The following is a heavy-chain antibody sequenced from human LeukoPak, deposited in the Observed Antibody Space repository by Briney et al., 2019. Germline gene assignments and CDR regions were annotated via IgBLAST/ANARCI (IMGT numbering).Heavy chain of an antibody. V-gene: IGHV3-48*03. CDR2: MSSSGGRS. CDR3: ARGRAVSSGWNLFSHVQAMNF. J-gene: IGHJ4*03. Sequence: HPWGSLTLACAASGFTLSSYEMNWVRQAPGKGLEWISYMSSSGGRSYYADSVRGRFTISRDNAKASMYLQMNNLRAEDTAVYYCARGRAVSSGWNLFSHVQAMNFWGHGTLVTVSS. D-gene: IGHD6-19*01. CDR1: GFTLSSYE.